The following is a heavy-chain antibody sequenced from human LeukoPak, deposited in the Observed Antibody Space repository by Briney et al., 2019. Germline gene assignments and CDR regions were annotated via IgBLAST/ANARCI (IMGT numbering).Heavy chain of an antibody. J-gene: IGHJ4*02. CDR2: ISYDGSNK. CDR1: GFTFSSYA. D-gene: IGHD3-9*01. CDR3: ARGGGAYYDILTGSLFR. V-gene: IGHV3-30*04. Sequence: GGSLRLSCAASGFTFSSYAMHWVRQAPGKGLEWVAVISYDGSNKYYADSVKGRFTIPRDNSKNTLYLQINSLRAEDTAVYYCARGGGAYYDILTGSLFRWGQGTLVTVSS.